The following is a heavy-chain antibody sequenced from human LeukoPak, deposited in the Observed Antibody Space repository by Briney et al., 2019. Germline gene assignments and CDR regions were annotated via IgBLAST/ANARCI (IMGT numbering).Heavy chain of an antibody. CDR3: ARHRSYDSSSYYLEAQDC. CDR2: IDPSDSYT. D-gene: IGHD3-22*01. V-gene: IGHV5-10-1*01. Sequence: AGESLKISCKGSGYSFTSYWISWVRQMPGKGLEWVGRIDPSDSYTNYSPSFQGHVTISADKSISTAYLQWSSLKASDTAMYYCARHRSYDSSSYYLEAQDCWGQGTLVTVSS. J-gene: IGHJ4*02. CDR1: GYSFTSYW.